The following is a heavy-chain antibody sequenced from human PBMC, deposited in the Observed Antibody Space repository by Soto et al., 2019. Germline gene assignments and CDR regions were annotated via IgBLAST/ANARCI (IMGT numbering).Heavy chain of an antibody. J-gene: IGHJ4*02. V-gene: IGHV4-31*03. Sequence: QVQLQESGPGLVKPSQTLSLTCTVSGGSISSGGYYWSWIRQHPGKGLEWIGYTYYIGSTYYNPSLRSRVTISVDTSKNQFSLKLSSVTAADTAVYYCARGAYDSSGFFDYWGQGTLVTVSS. D-gene: IGHD3-22*01. CDR3: ARGAYDSSGFFDY. CDR2: TYYIGST. CDR1: GGSISSGGYY.